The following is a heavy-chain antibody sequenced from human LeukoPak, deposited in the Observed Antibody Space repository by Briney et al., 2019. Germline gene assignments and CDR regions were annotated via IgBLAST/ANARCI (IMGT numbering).Heavy chain of an antibody. J-gene: IGHJ4*02. CDR2: INPSGGST. D-gene: IGHD2-21*02. CDR1: GYIFTSYY. V-gene: IGHV1-46*01. CDR3: ARGGCGGDCSVDY. Sequence: ASVKVSCKASGYIFTSYYIHWVRQAPGQGLEWMGIINPSGGSTTYARKFQGRVTMTRDTSTSTVYMELSSLRSEDTAVYYCARGGCGGDCSVDYWGQGTLVTVSS.